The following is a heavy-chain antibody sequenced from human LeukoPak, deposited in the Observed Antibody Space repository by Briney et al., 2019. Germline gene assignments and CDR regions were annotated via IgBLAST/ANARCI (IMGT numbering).Heavy chain of an antibody. J-gene: IGHJ6*04. CDR3: AELGITMIGGV. V-gene: IGHV4-34*01. D-gene: IGHD3-10*02. CDR1: GGSFSGYY. Sequence: SETLSLTCAVYGGSFSGYYWSWIRQPPGKGLEWIGEINHSGSTNYNPSLKSRVTISMDTSKNQFSLRLGSVTAADTAVYYCAELGITMIGGVWGKGTTVTISS. CDR2: INHSGST.